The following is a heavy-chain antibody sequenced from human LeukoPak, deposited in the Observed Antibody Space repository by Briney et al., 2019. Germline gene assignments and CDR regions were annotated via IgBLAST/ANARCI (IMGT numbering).Heavy chain of an antibody. V-gene: IGHV1-2*02. CDR3: ARGHIVVVPAWP. CDR1: GYTFTGYY. J-gene: IGHJ5*02. D-gene: IGHD2-2*01. CDR2: INPNSGGT. Sequence: ASVKVSCKASGYTFTGYYMHWVRQAPGQGLEWMGWINPNSGGTNYAQKFQGRVTMTRDTSISTAYMELSRLRSEDTAVYYCARGHIVVVPAWPWGQGTLVTVSS.